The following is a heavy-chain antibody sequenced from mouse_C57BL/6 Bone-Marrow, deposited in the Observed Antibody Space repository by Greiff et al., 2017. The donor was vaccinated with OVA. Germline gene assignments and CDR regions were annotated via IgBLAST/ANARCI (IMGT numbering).Heavy chain of an antibody. CDR1: GYTFTDYY. D-gene: IGHD4-1*01. CDR3: ARLGRFDY. V-gene: IGHV1-19*01. Sequence: EVHLVESGPVLVKPGASVKMSCKASGYTFTDYYMNWVKQSHGKSLEWIGVINPYNGGTSYNQKFKGKATLTVDKSSSTAYMELNSLTSEDSAVYYCARLGRFDYWGQGTTLTVSS. CDR2: INPYNGGT. J-gene: IGHJ2*01.